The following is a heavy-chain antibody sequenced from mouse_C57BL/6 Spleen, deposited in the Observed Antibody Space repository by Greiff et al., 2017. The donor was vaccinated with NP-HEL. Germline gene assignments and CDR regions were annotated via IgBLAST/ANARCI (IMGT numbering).Heavy chain of an antibody. CDR3: ARNYGSSYEPAMDY. CDR2: INPNYGTT. V-gene: IGHV1-39*01. Sequence: EVQLQQSGPELVKPGASVKISCKASGYSFTDYNMNWVKQSNGKSLEWIGVINPNYGTTSYNQKFKGKATLTVYQSSSTAYMQLNSLTSEDSAVYYCARNYGSSYEPAMDYWGQGTSVTVSS. D-gene: IGHD1-1*01. J-gene: IGHJ4*01. CDR1: GYSFTDYN.